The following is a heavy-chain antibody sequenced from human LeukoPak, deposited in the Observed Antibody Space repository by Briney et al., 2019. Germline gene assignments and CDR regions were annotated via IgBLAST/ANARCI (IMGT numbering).Heavy chain of an antibody. V-gene: IGHV4-34*01. CDR1: GGSFSGYY. Sequence: SETLSLTFAVYGGSFSGYYWSWIRPPPGKGLEWSGEINHSGRTNYNPSLKRRGTISVDTYKNKISLQMSSATAADTAVYYCARVKGYYDFWSPRRFDYWGQGTLVTVSS. CDR2: INHSGRT. CDR3: ARVKGYYDFWSPRRFDY. D-gene: IGHD3-3*01. J-gene: IGHJ4*02.